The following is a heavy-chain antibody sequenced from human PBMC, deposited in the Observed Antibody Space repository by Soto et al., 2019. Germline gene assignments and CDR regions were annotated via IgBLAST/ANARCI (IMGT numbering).Heavy chain of an antibody. V-gene: IGHV1-46*01. CDR3: ASTPELPYGEIEY. D-gene: IGHD3-10*01. Sequence: QVQVVQSGAEVKKPGASVKISCKASGYIFTTYYMHWVRQAPGQGLEWMGIINPRGGSTTYAQKFQGRVTMTRDTSTSTVYMELTSLRSEDTAVFYCASTPELPYGEIEYWGQGTLVTVSS. CDR2: INPRGGST. J-gene: IGHJ4*02. CDR1: GYIFTTYY.